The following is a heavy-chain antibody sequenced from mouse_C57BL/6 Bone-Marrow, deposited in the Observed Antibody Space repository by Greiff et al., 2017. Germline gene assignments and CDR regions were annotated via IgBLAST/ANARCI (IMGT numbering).Heavy chain of an antibody. J-gene: IGHJ3*01. CDR3: ARNGGYYGPEAY. CDR2: IWTGGGT. V-gene: IGHV2-9-1*01. CDR1: GFSLTSYA. D-gene: IGHD1-1*01. Sequence: VNVVESGPGLVAPSQSLSITCTVSGFSLTSYAISWVRQPPGKGLEWLGVIWTGGGTNYNSALKSRLSISKDNSKSQVFLKMNSLQTDDTARYXCARNGGYYGPEAYWGQGTLVTVSA.